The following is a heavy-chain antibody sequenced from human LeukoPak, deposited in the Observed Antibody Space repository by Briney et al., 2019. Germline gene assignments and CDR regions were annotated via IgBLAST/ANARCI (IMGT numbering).Heavy chain of an antibody. CDR3: ARHECGGSCYPEDY. CDR2: IYYTGNT. D-gene: IGHD2-15*01. Sequence: PSETLSLTCTVSGGSISSYYWSWIRQSPGKGLEWISYIYYTGNTNYNPSLESRVIISVDTSKNQFSLKLSSVTAADTAVYYCARHECGGSCYPEDYWGQGTLVTVSS. CDR1: GGSISSYY. J-gene: IGHJ4*02. V-gene: IGHV4-59*08.